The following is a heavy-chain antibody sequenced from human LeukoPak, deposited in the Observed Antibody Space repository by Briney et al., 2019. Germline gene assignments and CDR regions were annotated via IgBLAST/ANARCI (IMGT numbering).Heavy chain of an antibody. V-gene: IGHV4-59*01. Sequence: SETLSLTCTVSGGSISTYYWSWIRQPPGRGLEWIGYIYYSWSSDYNPSLKSRVTISVDTSKNQFSLKLSSVTAADTAVYYCARGGQLVWRYYYGLGVWGQGTTVTASS. D-gene: IGHD6-6*01. CDR1: GGSISTYY. CDR3: ARGGQLVWRYYYGLGV. J-gene: IGHJ6*02. CDR2: IYYSWSS.